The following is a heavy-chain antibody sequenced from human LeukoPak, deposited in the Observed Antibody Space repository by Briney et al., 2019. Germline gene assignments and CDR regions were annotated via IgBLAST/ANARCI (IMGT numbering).Heavy chain of an antibody. CDR3: ARTRRDGYNYEVDYFDY. CDR1: GYTFTNYA. V-gene: IGHV1-18*01. J-gene: IGHJ4*02. CDR2: ISAYNGNT. Sequence: GASVKVSCKASGYTFTNYAISWVRQAPGQGLEWVGWISAYNGNTNYAQKLQGRVTMTTDTSTSKAYMELRSLRSDDTAVYYCARTRRDGYNYEVDYFDYWGQGTLVTVSS. D-gene: IGHD5-24*01.